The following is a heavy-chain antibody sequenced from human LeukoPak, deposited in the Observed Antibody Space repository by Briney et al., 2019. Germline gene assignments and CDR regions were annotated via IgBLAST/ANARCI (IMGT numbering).Heavy chain of an antibody. CDR3: AKNYDFLTGYAN. Sequence: ASVKVSCKASGYTFTSYYMHWVRRAPGQGLEWMGIINPSGGSTSYAQKFQGRVTMTRDTSTSTVYMELSSLRSEDTAVYYCAKNYDFLTGYANWGQGTLVTVSS. CDR1: GYTFTSYY. V-gene: IGHV1-46*01. J-gene: IGHJ4*02. CDR2: INPSGGST. D-gene: IGHD3-9*01.